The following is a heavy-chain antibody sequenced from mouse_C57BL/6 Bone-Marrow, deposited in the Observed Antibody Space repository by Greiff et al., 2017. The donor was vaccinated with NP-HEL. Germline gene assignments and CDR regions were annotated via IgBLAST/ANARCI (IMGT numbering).Heavy chain of an antibody. CDR3: ARIGRLLYAMDY. CDR1: GYTFTSYT. CDR2: INPSSGYT. Sequence: VQLQQSGAELARPGASVKMSCKASGYTFTSYTMHWVNQRPGQGLEWIGYINPSSGYTKYNQKFKDKATLTADKSSSTAYMQLSSLTSEDSAVYYCARIGRLLYAMDYWGQGTSVTVSS. J-gene: IGHJ4*01. D-gene: IGHD3-2*02. V-gene: IGHV1-4*01.